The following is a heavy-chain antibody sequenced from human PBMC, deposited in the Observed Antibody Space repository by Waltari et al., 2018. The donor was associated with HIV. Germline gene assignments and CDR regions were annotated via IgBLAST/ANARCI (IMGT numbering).Heavy chain of an antibody. V-gene: IGHV4-34*01. CDR3: ARRGPRKGVVVAATVKDPRYYFDY. J-gene: IGHJ4*02. Sequence: QVQLQQWGAGLLKPSETLSLTCAVYGGSFSGYYWSWIRQPPGKGLEWMGEINHSGSTNYNPSLKSRVTISVDTSKNQFSLKLSSVTAADTAVYYCARRGPRKGVVVAATVKDPRYYFDYWGQGTLVTVSS. CDR2: INHSGST. CDR1: GGSFSGYY. D-gene: IGHD2-15*01.